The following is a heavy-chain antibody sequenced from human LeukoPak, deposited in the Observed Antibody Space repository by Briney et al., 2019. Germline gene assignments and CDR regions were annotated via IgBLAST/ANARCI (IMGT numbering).Heavy chain of an antibody. Sequence: GESLKISCEGSGYSFTSYWIGWVRQMPGKGLEWMGIIYPGDSDTRYSPSFQGQVTISADKPISTAYLQWSSLKASDTAMYYCASRGWDIVVVPAARRRHAFDIWGQGTMVTVSS. CDR1: GYSFTSYW. J-gene: IGHJ3*02. CDR2: IYPGDSDT. V-gene: IGHV5-51*04. D-gene: IGHD2-2*01. CDR3: ASRGWDIVVVPAARRRHAFDI.